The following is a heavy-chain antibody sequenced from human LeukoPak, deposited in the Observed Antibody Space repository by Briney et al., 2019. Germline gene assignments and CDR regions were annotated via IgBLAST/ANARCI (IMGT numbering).Heavy chain of an antibody. J-gene: IGHJ4*02. CDR3: ARVRSGSYSLDY. D-gene: IGHD1-26*01. CDR1: GYTFTSYT. Sequence: GASVKVSCKASGYTFTSYTMHWVRQAPGQRLEWMGWINTGNGNTKYSQAFQGRVTITRDTSARTAYMELSSLRSEDMAVYYCARVRSGSYSLDYWGQGTLVTVSS. V-gene: IGHV1-3*03. CDR2: INTGNGNT.